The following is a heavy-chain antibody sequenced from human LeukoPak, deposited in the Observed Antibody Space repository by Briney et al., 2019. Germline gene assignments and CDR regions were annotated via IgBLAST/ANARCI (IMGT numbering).Heavy chain of an antibody. D-gene: IGHD2-2*01. V-gene: IGHV3-7*01. J-gene: IGHJ4*02. CDR2: VDQDGSEK. CDR1: GFIFNSYW. Sequence: GGSLRLSCAASGFIFNSYWMNWLRQAPGKGLEWVANVDQDGSEKYYVGSVKGRFTISRDNAKNSLYLQMNSLRVEDTAVYYCARDIQLLYFDYWGQGTLVTVSS. CDR3: ARDIQLLYFDY.